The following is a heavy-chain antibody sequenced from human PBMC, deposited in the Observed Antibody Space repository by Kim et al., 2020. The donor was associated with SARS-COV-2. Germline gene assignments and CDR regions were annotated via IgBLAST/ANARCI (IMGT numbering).Heavy chain of an antibody. CDR1: GFTFGDYA. J-gene: IGHJ6*01. D-gene: IGHD6-13*01. V-gene: IGHV3-9*01. Sequence: GGSLRLSCAASGFTFGDYAMHWVRQGPGKGLEWVSSITWNRGRKAYGDSVRGRFTISRDNAKNSLYLHMNSLRVEDTALYYCVKELATVTGYYYGMDVWG. CDR2: ITWNRGRK. CDR3: VKELATVTGYYYGMDV.